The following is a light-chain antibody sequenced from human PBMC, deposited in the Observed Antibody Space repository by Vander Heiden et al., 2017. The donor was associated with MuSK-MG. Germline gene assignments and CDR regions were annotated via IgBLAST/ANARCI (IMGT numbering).Light chain of an antibody. V-gene: IGKV3-20*01. CDR1: HSVSSSY. Sequence: EIVLTQSPATLSLSPGERATLSCRASHSVSSSYLAWYQQKPGQAPRLLIYGASSRATGIPDRFSGSGSGTDFTLTISRLEPEDFAVYYCQQYGSSSFTFGPGTKVDIK. CDR2: GAS. CDR3: QQYGSSSFT. J-gene: IGKJ3*01.